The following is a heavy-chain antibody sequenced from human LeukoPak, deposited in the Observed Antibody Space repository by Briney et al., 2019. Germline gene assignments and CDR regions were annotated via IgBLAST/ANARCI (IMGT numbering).Heavy chain of an antibody. CDR1: GFTFSSYA. Sequence: PGGSLRLSCAASGFTFSSYAMSWVRQAPGKGLEWVSSITGSGGNTFYADSVKGRFTISRDNSKNMLYLQMNRLRAEDTAIYYCAKHNSPNWYDYWGQGTLVTVSS. J-gene: IGHJ4*02. CDR2: ITGSGGNT. CDR3: AKHNSPNWYDY. V-gene: IGHV3-23*01. D-gene: IGHD1-1*01.